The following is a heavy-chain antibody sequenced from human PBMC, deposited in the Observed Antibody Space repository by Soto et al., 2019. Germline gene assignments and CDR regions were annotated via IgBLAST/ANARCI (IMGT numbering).Heavy chain of an antibody. J-gene: IGHJ4*02. Sequence: PSETLSLTCTVSGDSISSYYWSRIRQPPGKGLEWIGYMSYSGSTNYNPSLKSRVTISLDTSKNQFSLKLSSVTAADTAVYYCARRVKSGSGRRPADCFDSWGQGSLVTASS. D-gene: IGHD3-10*01. CDR2: MSYSGST. V-gene: IGHV4-59*01. CDR1: GDSISSYY. CDR3: ARRVKSGSGRRPADCFDS.